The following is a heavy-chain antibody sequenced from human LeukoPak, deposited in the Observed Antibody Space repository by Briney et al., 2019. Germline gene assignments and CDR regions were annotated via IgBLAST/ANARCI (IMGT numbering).Heavy chain of an antibody. CDR1: GFTFSNAW. D-gene: IGHD3-9*01. J-gene: IGHJ4*02. V-gene: IGHV3-15*01. CDR3: TTDQGMTGYYGYYFDY. CDR2: IKSKTDAGTT. Sequence: GGSLRLSCAASGFTFSNAWMSWVRQAPGKGLEWVGRIKSKTDAGTTDYAAPVKGRFTISRDDSKNTLYLQMNSLKTEDTAVYYCTTDQGMTGYYGYYFDYWGQGTLVTVSS.